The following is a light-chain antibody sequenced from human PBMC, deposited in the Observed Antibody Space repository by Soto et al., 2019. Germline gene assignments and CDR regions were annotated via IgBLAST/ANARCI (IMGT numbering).Light chain of an antibody. CDR2: KAS. V-gene: IGKV1-5*03. CDR3: QHYNSYSEA. Sequence: DLQMTQYPSTLSGSVVDRVTVTCRASETISSWLAWYQQKPGKAPKLLIYKASTLKSGVPSRFSGSGSVTEFTLTISSLQPDDFATYYCQHYNSYSEAFAQGTKVDIK. J-gene: IGKJ1*01. CDR1: ETISSW.